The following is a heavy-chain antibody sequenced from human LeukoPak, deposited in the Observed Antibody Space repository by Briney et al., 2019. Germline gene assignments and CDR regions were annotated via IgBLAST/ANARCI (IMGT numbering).Heavy chain of an antibody. CDR3: ASHVWSGYSYYFDY. J-gene: IGHJ4*02. D-gene: IGHD3-3*01. V-gene: IGHV4-59*08. CDR1: GGSISSCY. Sequence: KSSETLSLTCTVSGGSISSCYSSWIRQPPGKGLEWIGYIYYSGSTNYNPSLKSRVTISVDTSKNQFSLKLSSVTAADTAVYYCASHVWSGYSYYFDYWGQGTLVTVSS. CDR2: IYYSGST.